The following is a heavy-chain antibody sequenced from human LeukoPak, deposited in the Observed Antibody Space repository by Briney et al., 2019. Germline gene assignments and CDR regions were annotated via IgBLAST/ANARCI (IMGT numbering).Heavy chain of an antibody. D-gene: IGHD3-10*01. CDR1: GYTFTSYH. CDR3: ARAPFGDAFDI. J-gene: IGHJ3*02. Sequence: ASVKVSCKASGYTFTSYHMHWVRQAPGQGLEWMGIINPSGGSTSYAQKFQGRVTMTRDMSTSTVYMELSSLRSEDTAVYYCARAPFGDAFDIWGQGTMVTVSS. CDR2: INPSGGST. V-gene: IGHV1-46*01.